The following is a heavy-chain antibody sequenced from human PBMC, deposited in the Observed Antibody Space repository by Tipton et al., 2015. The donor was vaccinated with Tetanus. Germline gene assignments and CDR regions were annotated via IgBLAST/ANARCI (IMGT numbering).Heavy chain of an antibody. J-gene: IGHJ4*02. D-gene: IGHD6-19*01. Sequence: TLSLTCTVSGGSISSYYWSWIRQPAGKGLEWIGHIYTSGSTNYNPSLKSRVTMSVDTSKNQFSLDLGSVTAADTAVYYCARVGLHVVAGTGQYYFDYWGRGTLVTVSS. CDR3: ARVGLHVVAGTGQYYFDY. CDR2: IYTSGST. CDR1: GGSISSYY. V-gene: IGHV4-4*07.